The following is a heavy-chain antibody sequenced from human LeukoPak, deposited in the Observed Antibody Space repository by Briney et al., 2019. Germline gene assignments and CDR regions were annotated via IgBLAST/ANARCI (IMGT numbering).Heavy chain of an antibody. Sequence: SETLSLTCAVYGGSFSGYYWSWIRQPPGKGLEWIGEINHSGSTNYNPSLKSRVTISVDTSKNQFSLKLSSVTAADTAVYYCARDRYYYGSESYSLDYWGQGTLVTVSS. CDR2: INHSGST. V-gene: IGHV4-34*01. CDR3: ARDRYYYGSESYSLDY. D-gene: IGHD3-10*01. CDR1: GGSFSGYY. J-gene: IGHJ4*02.